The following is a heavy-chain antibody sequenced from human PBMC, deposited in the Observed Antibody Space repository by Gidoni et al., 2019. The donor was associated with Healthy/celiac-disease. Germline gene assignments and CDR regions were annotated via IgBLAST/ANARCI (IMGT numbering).Heavy chain of an antibody. CDR3: ARYCRDGYNIFDY. D-gene: IGHD5-12*01. J-gene: IGHJ4*02. Sequence: QVQLVQSGAEVKKPGSSVKVSCKASGGTFSSYAISWVRQAPGQGLEWMGRIIPILGIANYAQKFQGRVTITADKSTSTAYMELSSLRSEDTAVYYCARYCRDGYNIFDYWGQGTLVTVSS. CDR2: IIPILGIA. CDR1: GGTFSSYA. V-gene: IGHV1-69*04.